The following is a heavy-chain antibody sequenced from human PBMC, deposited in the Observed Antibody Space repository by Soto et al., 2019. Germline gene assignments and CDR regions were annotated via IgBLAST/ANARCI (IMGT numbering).Heavy chain of an antibody. J-gene: IGHJ6*02. Sequence: SETLSLTCAVSGYSISSGYYWGWIRQPPGKGLEWIGSIYHSGSTYYNPSLKSRVTISVDTSKNQFSLKLSSVTAADTAVYYWGRGQGKYSYYSSVRDVWAKGPRSPSP. CDR2: IYHSGST. D-gene: IGHD3-10*01. CDR3: GRGQGKYSYYSSVRDV. CDR1: GYSISSGYY. V-gene: IGHV4-38-2*01.